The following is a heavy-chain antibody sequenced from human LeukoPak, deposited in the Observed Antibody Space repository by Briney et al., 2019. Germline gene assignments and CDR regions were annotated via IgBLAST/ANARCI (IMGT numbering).Heavy chain of an antibody. CDR1: GGTFSSYA. Sequence: SVKVSCKASGGTFSSYAISWVRQAPGQGLEWMGGIIPIFGTANYAQKFRGRVTITTDESTSTAYMELSSLRSEDTAVYYCARAPSESIAARPYWFDPWGQGTLVTVSS. D-gene: IGHD6-6*01. V-gene: IGHV1-69*05. CDR3: ARAPSESIAARPYWFDP. J-gene: IGHJ5*02. CDR2: IIPIFGTA.